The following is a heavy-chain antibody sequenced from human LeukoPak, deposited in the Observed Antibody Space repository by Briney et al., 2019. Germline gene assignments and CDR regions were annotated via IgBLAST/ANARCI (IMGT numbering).Heavy chain of an antibody. V-gene: IGHV1-69*13. CDR3: ARVRGVLRYFDFDAFDI. D-gene: IGHD3-9*01. Sequence: ASVKVSCKASGYTFTGYYMHWVRQAPGQGLEWMGGIIPIFGTANYAQKFQGRVTITADESTSTAYMELSSLRSEDTAVYYCARVRGVLRYFDFDAFDIWGQGTMVTVSS. CDR2: IIPIFGTA. CDR1: GYTFTGYY. J-gene: IGHJ3*02.